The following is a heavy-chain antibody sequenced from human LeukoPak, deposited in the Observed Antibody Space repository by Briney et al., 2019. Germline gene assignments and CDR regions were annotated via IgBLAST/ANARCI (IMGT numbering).Heavy chain of an antibody. CDR1: GFIFGNYA. Sequence: GGSLRLSCAASGFIFGNYAMIWVRQSPGKGLAWVSATGASGHTTYYADSVKGRFTISRDNSKDTLYLQMNSLRAEDTAVYYCAKLGGGSHSEDWGQGTLVTVSS. J-gene: IGHJ4*02. V-gene: IGHV3-23*01. D-gene: IGHD4-23*01. CDR3: AKLGGGSHSED. CDR2: TGASGHTT.